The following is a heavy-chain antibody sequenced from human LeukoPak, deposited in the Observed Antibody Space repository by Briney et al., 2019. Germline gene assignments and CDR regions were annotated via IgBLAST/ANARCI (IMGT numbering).Heavy chain of an antibody. CDR2: MNPNSGNT. CDR3: ARGGLWFGELLTYYYYYYGMDV. D-gene: IGHD3-10*01. V-gene: IGHV1-8*01. J-gene: IGHJ6*02. Sequence: ASVTVSCKASGYTFTSYDINWVRQAPGQGLEWMGWMNPNSGNTGYAQKFQGRVTMTRNTSISTAYMELSSLRSEDTAVYYCARGGLWFGELLTYYYYYYGMDVWGQGTTVTVSS. CDR1: GYTFTSYD.